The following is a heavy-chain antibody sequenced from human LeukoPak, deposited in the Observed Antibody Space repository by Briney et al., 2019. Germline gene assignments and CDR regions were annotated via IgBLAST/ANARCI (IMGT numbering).Heavy chain of an antibody. CDR1: GYTFTSYD. CDR2: MNPNSGNT. Sequence: ASVKVSCKASGYTFTSYDINWVRQATGQGLEWMGWMNPNSGNTGYAQKFQGRVTMTRNTSISTAYMELSSLRSEDTAVYYCARAMVRGVIITRYYFDYWGQGTLVTVSS. J-gene: IGHJ4*02. CDR3: ARAMVRGVIITRYYFDY. D-gene: IGHD3-10*01. V-gene: IGHV1-8*01.